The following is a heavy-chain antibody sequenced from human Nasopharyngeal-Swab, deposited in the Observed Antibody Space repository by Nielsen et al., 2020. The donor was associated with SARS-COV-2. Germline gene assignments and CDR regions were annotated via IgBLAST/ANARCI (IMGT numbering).Heavy chain of an antibody. CDR3: ARVNVVYYYYGMDV. V-gene: IGHV7-4-1*02. Sequence: WVRQAPGQGLEWMGWISTNTGNPTYAQGFTGRFVLSLDTSVSTAYLQISSLKAEDTAVYYCARVNVVYYYYGMDVWGQGTTVTVSS. D-gene: IGHD2-15*01. J-gene: IGHJ6*02. CDR2: ISTNTGNP.